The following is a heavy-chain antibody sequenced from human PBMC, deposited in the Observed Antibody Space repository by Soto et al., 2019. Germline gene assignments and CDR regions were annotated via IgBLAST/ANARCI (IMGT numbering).Heavy chain of an antibody. CDR3: AREIPGSYYFDY. Sequence: PSETLSLTCTVSGGSISSGGYYWSWIRQHPGKGLEWIGYIYYSGSTYYNPSLKSRVTISVDTSKNQFSLKLSSVTAADTAVYYCAREIPGSYYFDYWGQGTLVTVSS. V-gene: IGHV4-31*03. D-gene: IGHD2-2*02. CDR1: GGSISSGGYY. CDR2: IYYSGST. J-gene: IGHJ4*02.